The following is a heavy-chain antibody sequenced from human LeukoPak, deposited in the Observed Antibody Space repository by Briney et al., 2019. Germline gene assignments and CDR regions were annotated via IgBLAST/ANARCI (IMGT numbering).Heavy chain of an antibody. D-gene: IGHD6-13*01. CDR2: ISSSGSTI. V-gene: IGHV3-11*01. CDR3: ARDREQLDVYYYYGMDV. CDR1: GFTFSDYY. Sequence: PGGSLRLSCAASGFTFSDYYMSWIRQAPGKGLEGVSYISSSGSTIYYADSVKGRFTISRDNAKNSLYLQMNSLRAEDTAVYYCARDREQLDVYYYYGMDVWGQGTTVTVSS. J-gene: IGHJ6*02.